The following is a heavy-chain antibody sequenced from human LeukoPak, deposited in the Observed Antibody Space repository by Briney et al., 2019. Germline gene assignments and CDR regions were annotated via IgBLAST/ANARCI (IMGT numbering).Heavy chain of an antibody. V-gene: IGHV3-9*01. CDR3: AKDKVEGPYYYYMDV. CDR1: GFTFDDYA. J-gene: IGHJ6*03. CDR2: ISWNSGSI. Sequence: GRSLRLSCAASGFTFDDYAMHWVRQAPGKGLEWVSGISWNSGSIGYADSVKGRFTISRDNAKNSLYLQMNSLRAEDTALYYCAKDKVEGPYYYYMDVWGKGTTVTVSS. D-gene: IGHD1-1*01.